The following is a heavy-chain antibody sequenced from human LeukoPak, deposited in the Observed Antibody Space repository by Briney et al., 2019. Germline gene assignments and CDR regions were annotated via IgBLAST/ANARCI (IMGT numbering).Heavy chain of an antibody. V-gene: IGHV1-46*01. D-gene: IGHD3-22*01. Sequence: ASVKVSCKASGYTFTSYYMHWVRQALGQGLEWMGIINPSGGSTSYAQKFQGRVTMTRDMSTSTVYMELSSLRSEDTAVYYCARDAYDSSGYYDDPTGPANFDYWGQGTLVTVSS. CDR1: GYTFTSYY. CDR3: ARDAYDSSGYYDDPTGPANFDY. J-gene: IGHJ4*02. CDR2: INPSGGST.